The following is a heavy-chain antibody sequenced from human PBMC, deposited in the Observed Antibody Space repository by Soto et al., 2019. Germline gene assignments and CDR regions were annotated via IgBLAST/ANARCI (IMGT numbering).Heavy chain of an antibody. Sequence: SETVSLTCTVSGASISGFYWSWIRKSAGKGLEWIGRIYATGTTDYNPSLKSRVMMSVDTSKKQFSLRLRSVTAADTAVYYCVRDGTKTLRDWFDPWGQGISVTVSS. J-gene: IGHJ5*02. CDR3: VRDGTKTLRDWFDP. CDR1: GASISGFY. V-gene: IGHV4-4*07. CDR2: IYATGTT. D-gene: IGHD1-1*01.